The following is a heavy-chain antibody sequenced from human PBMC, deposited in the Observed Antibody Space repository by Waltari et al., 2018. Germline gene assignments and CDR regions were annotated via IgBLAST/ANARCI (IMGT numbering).Heavy chain of an antibody. D-gene: IGHD5-18*01. CDR1: GFTFGDCA. J-gene: IGHJ4*02. V-gene: IGHV3-49*03. Sequence: EVQLVESGGGLVEPGRSLRLSCSASGFTFGDCAMSWFRQAPGKGLEWVGFIKNKAYGETTQYAASVEGRFTISRDDSKSIAYLQMNSLKTEDTAVYYCTRGGYSYQVWGQGTLVTVSS. CDR2: IKNKAYGETT. CDR3: TRGGYSYQV.